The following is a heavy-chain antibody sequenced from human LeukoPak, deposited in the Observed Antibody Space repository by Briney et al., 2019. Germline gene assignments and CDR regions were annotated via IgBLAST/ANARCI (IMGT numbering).Heavy chain of an antibody. CDR3: RGGNIESPAELGDY. V-gene: IGHV4-34*01. CDR1: GGSISSYY. Sequence: SETLSLTCTVSGGSISSYYWSWIRQPPGKGLEWIGEINHSGSTNYNPSLKSRVTISVDTSKNQFSLKLSSVTAADTAVYYCRGGNIESPAELGDYWGQGTLVTVSS. CDR2: INHSGST. D-gene: IGHD2-15*01. J-gene: IGHJ4*02.